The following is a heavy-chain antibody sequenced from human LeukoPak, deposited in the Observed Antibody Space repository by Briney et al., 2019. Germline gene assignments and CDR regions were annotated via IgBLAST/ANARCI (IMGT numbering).Heavy chain of an antibody. CDR2: ISPTGLYV. J-gene: IGHJ4*02. CDR1: GFTYTSYA. Sequence: GGSLRLSCVASGFTYTSYAMNWVRQAPAKGLEWISSISPTGLYVFHADSVRGRFTISRDGAKNSLYLQMDSLRAEDTPMYYCARDFQGEGGCAGYWGPGTLVTVSS. D-gene: IGHD1-26*01. CDR3: ARDFQGEGGCAGY. V-gene: IGHV3-21*01.